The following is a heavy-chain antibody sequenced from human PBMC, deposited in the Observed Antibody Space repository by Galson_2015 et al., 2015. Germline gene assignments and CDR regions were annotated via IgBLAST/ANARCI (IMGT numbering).Heavy chain of an antibody. Sequence: SVKVSCKASGDTFATYYMHWVRQAPGQGLEWKGIINPSGDSTNYTQKFQGRVTMTRDTSTSTVYMELSSLRSEDTAMYYCASPRRVDQSFDIWGQGTMVTVSS. D-gene: IGHD3-3*01. V-gene: IGHV1-46*01. J-gene: IGHJ3*02. CDR2: INPSGDST. CDR3: ASPRRVDQSFDI. CDR1: GDTFATYY.